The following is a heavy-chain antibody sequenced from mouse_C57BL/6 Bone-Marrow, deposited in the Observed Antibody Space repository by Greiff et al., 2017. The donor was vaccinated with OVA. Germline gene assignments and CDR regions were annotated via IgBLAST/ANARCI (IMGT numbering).Heavy chain of an antibody. CDR2: INPNNGGT. V-gene: IGHV1-26*01. CDR1: GYTFTDYY. Sequence: EVQLQQSGPELVKPGASVKISCKASGYTFTDYYMNWVKQSHGKSLEWIGDINPNNGGTSYNQKFKGKATLTVDKSSSTAYMELRSLTSEDSAVYYCARPYYYGSRYYYAMDYWGQGTSVTVSS. J-gene: IGHJ4*01. CDR3: ARPYYYGSRYYYAMDY. D-gene: IGHD1-1*01.